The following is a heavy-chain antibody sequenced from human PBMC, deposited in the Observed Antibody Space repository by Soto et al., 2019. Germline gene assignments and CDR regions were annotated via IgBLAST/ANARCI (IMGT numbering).Heavy chain of an antibody. J-gene: IGHJ4*02. D-gene: IGHD3-10*01. CDR3: ARFPLWFGELDY. Sequence: QLQLQESGSGLVRPSQTLSLTCTVSGASIGSGSYSWNWIRQPPGKGLEWIGYLHHSGDTYFNPYLRRRASISVDRSNNQFSLKLISVTAADTAVYYCARFPLWFGELDYWGQGALVTVSS. V-gene: IGHV4-30-2*01. CDR2: LHHSGDT. CDR1: GASIGSGSYS.